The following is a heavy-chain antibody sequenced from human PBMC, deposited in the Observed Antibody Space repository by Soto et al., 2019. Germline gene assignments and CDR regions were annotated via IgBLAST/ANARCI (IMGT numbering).Heavy chain of an antibody. Sequence: EVQLVESGGGLVKPGGSLRLSCAASGFTFSSYSMNWVRQAPGKGLEWVSSISSSSSYIYYADSVKGRFTISRDNAKNSLYLQMNSLRAEDTAVYYCARDGTVGATTLPYFDYWGQGTLVTVSS. V-gene: IGHV3-21*01. J-gene: IGHJ4*02. CDR1: GFTFSSYS. CDR2: ISSSSSYI. D-gene: IGHD1-26*01. CDR3: ARDGTVGATTLPYFDY.